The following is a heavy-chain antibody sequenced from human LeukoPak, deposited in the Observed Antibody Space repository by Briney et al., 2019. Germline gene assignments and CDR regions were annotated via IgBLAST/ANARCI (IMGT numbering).Heavy chain of an antibody. CDR1: GFTFSSYW. CDR2: IKQDGSEK. CDR3: ARAVGVPAAMLGYYYYGMDV. J-gene: IGHJ6*02. D-gene: IGHD2-2*01. V-gene: IGHV3-7*01. Sequence: GGSLRLSCAASGFTFSSYWMSWVRQAPGKGLEWVANIKQDGSEKYHVDSVKGRFTISRDNAKNSLYLQMNSLRAEDTAVYYCARAVGVPAAMLGYYYYGMDVWGQGTTVTVSS.